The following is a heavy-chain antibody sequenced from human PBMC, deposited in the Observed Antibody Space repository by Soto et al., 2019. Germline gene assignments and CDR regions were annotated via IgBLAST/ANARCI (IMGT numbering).Heavy chain of an antibody. CDR2: IYHSGST. D-gene: IGHD2-8*01. V-gene: IGHV4-30-2*01. CDR1: GGSISSGGYS. J-gene: IGHJ4*02. Sequence: PSETLSLTCAVSGGSISSGGYSWSWIRQPPGKGLEWIGYIYHSGSTYYNPALKRRVTIAVDRSKNQFSRKLSSVTAADTAVYSCAREGGVPAPPDHLAYRGQRTLVPVSS. CDR3: AREGGVPAPPDHLAY.